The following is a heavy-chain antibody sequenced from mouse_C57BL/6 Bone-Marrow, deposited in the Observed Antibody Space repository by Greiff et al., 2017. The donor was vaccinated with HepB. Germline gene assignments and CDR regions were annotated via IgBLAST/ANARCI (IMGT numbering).Heavy chain of an antibody. D-gene: IGHD2-4*01. CDR3: AREGLRRGLHFDH. CDR2: IDPSDSYT. Sequence: QVQLQQPGAELVRPGTSVKLSCKASGYTFTSYWMHWVKQRPGQGLEWIGVIDPSDSYTNYNQKFKGKATLTVDTSSSTDDMQLSSLTSEDSAVYYCAREGLRRGLHFDHWGQGTTLTVSS. V-gene: IGHV1-59*01. J-gene: IGHJ2*01. CDR1: GYTFTSYW.